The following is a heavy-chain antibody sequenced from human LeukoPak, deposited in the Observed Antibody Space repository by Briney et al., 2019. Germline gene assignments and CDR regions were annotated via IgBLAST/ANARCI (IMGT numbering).Heavy chain of an antibody. CDR1: GGSISSGDYY. J-gene: IGHJ4*02. V-gene: IGHV4-30-4*01. D-gene: IGHD2-2*01. CDR3: ARDPPRYCSSTSCRDY. Sequence: PSETLSLTCTVSGGSISSGDYYWSWIRQPPGKGLEWIGYIYYSGSTYYNPSLKSRVTISVDTSKNQFSLKLSSVTAADTAVYYCARDPPRYCSSTSCRDYWGQGTLVTVSS. CDR2: IYYSGST.